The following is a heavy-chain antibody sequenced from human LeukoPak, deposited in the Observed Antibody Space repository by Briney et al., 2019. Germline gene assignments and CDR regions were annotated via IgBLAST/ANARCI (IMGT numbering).Heavy chain of an antibody. Sequence: ASVKVSCKASGHTFTSYDINWVRQATGQGLEWMGWMNPNSGNTGYAQKFQGRVTITRNTSISTAYMELSSLRSEDTAVYYCARGITIFGVAYYYMDVWGKGTTVTVSS. V-gene: IGHV1-8*03. J-gene: IGHJ6*03. CDR2: MNPNSGNT. D-gene: IGHD3-3*01. CDR3: ARGITIFGVAYYYMDV. CDR1: GHTFTSYD.